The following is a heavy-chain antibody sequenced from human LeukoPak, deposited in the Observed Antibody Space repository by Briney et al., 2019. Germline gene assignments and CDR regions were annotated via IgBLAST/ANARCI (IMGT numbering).Heavy chain of an antibody. V-gene: IGHV4-34*01. D-gene: IGHD3-22*01. CDR2: INHSGST. CDR3: ASVMVSQYYYEGVIDY. Sequence: SGTLSLTCAVYSGSFSGYYWSWIRQPPGKGLEWIGEINHSGSTNFNPSLKSRDTISLDTSKNQFSLKVSSVTAADTAVYYCASVMVSQYYYEGVIDYWGQGTLVTVSS. CDR1: SGSFSGYY. J-gene: IGHJ4*02.